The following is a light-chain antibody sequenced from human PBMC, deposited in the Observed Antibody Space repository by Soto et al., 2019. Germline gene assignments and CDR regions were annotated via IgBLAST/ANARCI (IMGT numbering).Light chain of an antibody. CDR3: KQYGSSPIT. V-gene: IGKV3-15*01. CDR1: QSVSSN. J-gene: IGKJ5*01. CDR2: GAS. Sequence: EIVMTQSPATLSVSPGERATLSCRASQSVSSNLAWYQQKPGQAPRLLIYGASTRATGIPARFSGSGSGTEFTLTIRSLQSEDFAVYYCKQYGSSPITFGQGTRLEIK.